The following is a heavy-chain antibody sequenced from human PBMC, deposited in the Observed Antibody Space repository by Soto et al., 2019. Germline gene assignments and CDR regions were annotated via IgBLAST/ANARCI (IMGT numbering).Heavy chain of an antibody. V-gene: IGHV3-23*01. Sequence: EVQLLESGGGLVQPGGSLRLSCAASGFTFSSYAMSWVRQAPGKGLEWVSAISGSGGSTYYADSEKGRFTISRDNSKNTLYLQMNSLRAEDTAVYYCAKVYGYSSGWSEARDLWGRGTLVTVSS. D-gene: IGHD6-19*01. CDR1: GFTFSSYA. J-gene: IGHJ2*01. CDR3: AKVYGYSSGWSEARDL. CDR2: ISGSGGST.